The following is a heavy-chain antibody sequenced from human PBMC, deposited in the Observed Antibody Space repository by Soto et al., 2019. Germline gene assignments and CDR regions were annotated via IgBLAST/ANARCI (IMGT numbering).Heavy chain of an antibody. J-gene: IGHJ4*02. CDR3: ATQGGSGILES. Sequence: QVQLVESGGGVVQPGRSLRLSCAASGFTFSNYGMHWVRQGPGKGLEWVAVIWYDGSKRYYADSVKGRFTVSRDNSKNSLYLQMIGLRVEDTAVYYCATQGGSGILESWGKGTLVTVSS. V-gene: IGHV3-33*01. CDR1: GFTFSNYG. CDR2: IWYDGSKR. D-gene: IGHD1-26*01.